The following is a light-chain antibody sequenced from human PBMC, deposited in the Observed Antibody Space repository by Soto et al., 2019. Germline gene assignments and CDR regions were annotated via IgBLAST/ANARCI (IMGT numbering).Light chain of an antibody. CDR1: QSLLHKNGFNY. Sequence: ENVMTQSPLSLPVTPGEPAAISCRSSQSLLHKNGFNYLDWYLQKPGQSPQLLIYLGSNRASGVPDRFSGSGSGTDFTLKISRVEAEDVGVYYCMQALQTPLTFGGGTKVDI. V-gene: IGKV2-28*01. CDR2: LGS. J-gene: IGKJ4*01. CDR3: MQALQTPLT.